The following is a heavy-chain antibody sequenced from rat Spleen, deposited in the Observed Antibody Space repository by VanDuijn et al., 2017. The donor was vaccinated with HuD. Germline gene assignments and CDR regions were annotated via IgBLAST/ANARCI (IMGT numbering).Heavy chain of an antibody. V-gene: IGHV5-25*01. J-gene: IGHJ3*01. Sequence: EVQLVESGGGLVQPGRSLNLSCAASGFTFSNYYMAWVRQAPTKGLEWVAYISAGGGATYYRDSVKGRFTISRDNTKSTLYLQMDSLRSEDTATYYCARHGNTIAPICPWFPFWGQGTLVTVSS. CDR3: ARHGNTIAPICPWFPF. CDR1: GFTFSNYY. D-gene: IGHD1-2*01. CDR2: ISAGGGAT.